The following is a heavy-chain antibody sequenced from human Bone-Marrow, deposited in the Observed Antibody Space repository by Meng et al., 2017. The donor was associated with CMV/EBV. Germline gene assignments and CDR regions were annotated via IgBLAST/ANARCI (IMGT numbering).Heavy chain of an antibody. Sequence: SETLSLTCSVSGGSISRNGYYWAWIRQPPGKGLEWIGSIYYEGSTYYSPSLKSRATISVDTSKNQFSLKLSSVTAADTAVYYCARLHAFDIWGQGTMVTVSS. J-gene: IGHJ3*02. V-gene: IGHV4-39*07. CDR3: ARLHAFDI. CDR2: IYYEGST. CDR1: GGSISRNGYY.